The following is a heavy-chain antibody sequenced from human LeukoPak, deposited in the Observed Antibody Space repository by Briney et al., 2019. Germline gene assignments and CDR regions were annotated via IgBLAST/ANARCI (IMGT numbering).Heavy chain of an antibody. CDR3: ARGAAAAGTMDY. D-gene: IGHD6-13*01. CDR1: GFTFSSYD. CDR2: IGTAGDT. Sequence: GGSLRLSCAASGFTFSSYDMHWVRQATGKGLEWASAIGTAGDTYYPGSVKGRFTISRENAKNSLYLQMNSLRAGDTAVYYCARGAAAAGTMDYWVQGTLVIVSS. V-gene: IGHV3-13*01. J-gene: IGHJ4*02.